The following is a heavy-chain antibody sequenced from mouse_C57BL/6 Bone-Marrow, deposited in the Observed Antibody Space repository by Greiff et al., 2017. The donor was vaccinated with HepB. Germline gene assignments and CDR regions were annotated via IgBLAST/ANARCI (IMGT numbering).Heavy chain of an antibody. D-gene: IGHD2-12*01. V-gene: IGHV1-50*01. CDR1: GYTFTSYW. Sequence: QVQLQQPGAELVRPGASVKLSCKASGYTFTSYWMHWVKQRPGQGLEWIGVIDPSDSYTNYNQKFKGKATLTVDTSSSTAYMQLSSLTSEDSAVYYCARGGWRCCYFDMGCWGPAATVTV. CDR2: IDPSDSYT. J-gene: IGHJ1*01. CDR3: ARGGWRCCYFDMGC.